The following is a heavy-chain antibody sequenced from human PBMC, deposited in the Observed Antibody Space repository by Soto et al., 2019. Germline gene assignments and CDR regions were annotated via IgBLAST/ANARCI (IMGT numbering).Heavy chain of an antibody. CDR2: LHYSGSV. Sequence: QVQLQESDPGLVRPSQTLSLTCTVSGGSISVEHYHWTWLRQPPAKGLEWIGYLHYSGSVYYNPSLQSRLSMSVDTSKNLFSLKLSSVTAADTAVYFCVREADGGDRDYYGLDVWGQGTTVTVSS. V-gene: IGHV4-30-4*01. CDR3: VREADGGDRDYYGLDV. CDR1: GGSISVEHYH. J-gene: IGHJ6*02. D-gene: IGHD2-21*02.